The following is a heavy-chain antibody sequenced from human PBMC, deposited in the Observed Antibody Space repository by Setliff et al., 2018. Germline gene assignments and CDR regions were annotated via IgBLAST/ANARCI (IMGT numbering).Heavy chain of an antibody. V-gene: IGHV3-53*01. D-gene: IGHD2-15*01. Sequence: GGSLRLSCEVSGFIVSNNEMSWVRQAPGKGLEWVSVTYSDGRTNYADSVKGRFTFSRDDSKSIAYLQMSSLQTEDTALYYCTRVTHGLAAPEDYWGQGTLVTVSS. CDR2: TYSDGRT. J-gene: IGHJ4*02. CDR1: GFIVSNNE. CDR3: TRVTHGLAAPEDY.